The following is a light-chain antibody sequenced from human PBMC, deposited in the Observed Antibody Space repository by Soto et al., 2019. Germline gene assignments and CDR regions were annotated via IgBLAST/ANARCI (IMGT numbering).Light chain of an antibody. J-gene: IGLJ1*01. CDR3: QAWDSSIDYV. V-gene: IGLV3-1*01. CDR1: KSGDKY. CDR2: QDS. Sequence: SYELTQPPSVSVSPGQTASITCSGDKSGDKYACWYQQKPGQSPVLVIYQDSKRPSGIPERFSGSNSGNTATLTISGTQAMDEADYYCQAWDSSIDYVFGTGTKLTVL.